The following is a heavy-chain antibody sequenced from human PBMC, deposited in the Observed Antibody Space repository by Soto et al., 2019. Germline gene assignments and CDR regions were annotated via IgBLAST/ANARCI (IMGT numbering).Heavy chain of an antibody. CDR3: ARDRRFGNGYSLGFDY. J-gene: IGHJ4*02. Sequence: PGGSLRLSCVGTGFSFSSYSMHWVRQAPGKGLEWVAVVSFDGNNKYYANSVKDRFTVSRGNSKNTMYVQMNSLKPEDTAVYYCARDRRFGNGYSLGFDYWGQGTLVTVSS. V-gene: IGHV3-30-3*01. CDR2: VSFDGNNK. D-gene: IGHD5-18*01. CDR1: GFSFSSYS.